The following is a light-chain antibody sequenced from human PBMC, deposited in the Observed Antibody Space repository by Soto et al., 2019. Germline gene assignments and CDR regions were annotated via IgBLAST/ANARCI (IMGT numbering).Light chain of an antibody. CDR1: QSIFNW. CDR3: HQYKSAT. J-gene: IGKJ2*01. CDR2: DAS. V-gene: IGKV1-5*01. Sequence: DIQMTQSPSTLSAYVGDRVTITCRASQSIFNWLAWYQQKPGKAPNLLIYDASSLQSGVLARFSGSGSGTEFTLTISSLQPDDSATYYCHQYKSATFGQGTKVDIK.